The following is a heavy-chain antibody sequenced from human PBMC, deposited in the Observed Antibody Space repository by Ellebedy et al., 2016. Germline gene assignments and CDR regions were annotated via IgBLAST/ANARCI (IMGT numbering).Heavy chain of an antibody. D-gene: IGHD2-15*01. Sequence: ASVKVSCKASGYTFSSYYMHWVRQAPGQGLEWMGWISGYNGDTNNSPKFQGRVTITADKSTRTAYMELSSLRSEDTAVYYCASRGVPLGYCSGGSCLETYYYYGMDVWGQGTTVTVSS. J-gene: IGHJ6*02. V-gene: IGHV1-18*04. CDR3: ASRGVPLGYCSGGSCLETYYYYGMDV. CDR1: GYTFSSYY. CDR2: ISGYNGDT.